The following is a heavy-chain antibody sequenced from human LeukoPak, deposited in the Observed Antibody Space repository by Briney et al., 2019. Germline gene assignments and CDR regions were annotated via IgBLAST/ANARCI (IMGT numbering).Heavy chain of an antibody. J-gene: IGHJ4*02. CDR3: ARDQGGVGY. D-gene: IGHD3-16*01. CDR1: GFTFSDYA. V-gene: IGHV3-23*01. Sequence: PGGSLRLSCAGSGFTFSDYAMSWVRQAPGKGLEWVSAIGSRGVSAYYADSVKGRFTISRDNAKNSLYLQMNSLRAEDTAVYYCARDQGGVGYWGQGTLVTVSS. CDR2: IGSRGVSA.